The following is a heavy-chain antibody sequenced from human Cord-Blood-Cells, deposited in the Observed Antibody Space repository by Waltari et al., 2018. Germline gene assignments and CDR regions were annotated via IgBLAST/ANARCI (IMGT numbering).Heavy chain of an antibody. CDR1: GGSISSGGYS. D-gene: IGHD6-13*01. CDR2: IYYSGST. J-gene: IGHJ5*02. V-gene: IGHV4-31*03. CDR3: ARVDSWYNWFDP. Sequence: QVQLQESGPGLVKPSQTLSLTCTVSGGSISSGGYSWSWIRQHPGKGLEWIGYIYYSGSTYYNPSLKSRVTISVDTSKNQFSLKLSSVTAADTAVYYCARVDSWYNWFDPWGQGTLVTVSS.